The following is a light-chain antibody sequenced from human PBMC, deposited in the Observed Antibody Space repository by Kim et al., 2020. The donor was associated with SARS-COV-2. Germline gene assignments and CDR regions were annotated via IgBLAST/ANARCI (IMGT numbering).Light chain of an antibody. CDR1: QSISSW. J-gene: IGKJ3*01. CDR2: KAS. Sequence: ASEGDRVTITGRASQSISSWLAWYQQKPGEAPKLLIYKASSLESGVPSRFSGSGSGTEFTLTISSLQPDDFATYYCQQYNSYPITFGPGTKVDIK. CDR3: QQYNSYPIT. V-gene: IGKV1-5*03.